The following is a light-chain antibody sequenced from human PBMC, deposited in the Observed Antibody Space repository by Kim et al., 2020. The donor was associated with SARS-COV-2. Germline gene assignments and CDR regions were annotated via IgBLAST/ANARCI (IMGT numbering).Light chain of an antibody. V-gene: IGKV2-30*01. CDR2: KVA. J-gene: IGKJ1*01. Sequence: PASISRRSSQSLLYSDGKTYLTWFHQRPGQSPRRLVYKVASQDSGVPDRFSGSWTGTDFTLKISRVETEEVGIYYCMQGTHWPPTFGQGTKVDIK. CDR3: MQGTHWPPT. CDR1: QSLLYSDGKTY.